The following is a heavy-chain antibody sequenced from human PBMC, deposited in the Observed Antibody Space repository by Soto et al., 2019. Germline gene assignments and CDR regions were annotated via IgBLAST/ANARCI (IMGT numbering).Heavy chain of an antibody. CDR3: ARALGYSGYAGMDV. D-gene: IGHD5-12*01. CDR1: GYTFTIYG. CDR2: ISPDNGNT. V-gene: IGHV1-18*01. J-gene: IGHJ6*02. Sequence: QVQLVQSGGEVKKPGASVKVSCKASGYTFTIYGINWVRQAPGQGLEWMGWISPDNGNTNYAQKLQGRVTMTTDTSTSTAYMELRSLRFDDTAVYYCARALGYSGYAGMDVWGQGTTVPVSS.